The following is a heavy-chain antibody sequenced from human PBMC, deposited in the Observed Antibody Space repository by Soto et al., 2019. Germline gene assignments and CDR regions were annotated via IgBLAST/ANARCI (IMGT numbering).Heavy chain of an antibody. Sequence: SETLSLTCTVSGGSISGGGYYWSWIRQPPGKGLEWIGYTYDSGSTYYNPSLRSRISISVDTSKNQFSLRLTSVTAADTAVYYCAREIIPLTTDWYFDLWGRGTLVTVSS. CDR2: TYDSGST. CDR1: GGSISGGGYY. D-gene: IGHD4-17*01. V-gene: IGHV4-30-4*01. CDR3: AREIIPLTTDWYFDL. J-gene: IGHJ2*01.